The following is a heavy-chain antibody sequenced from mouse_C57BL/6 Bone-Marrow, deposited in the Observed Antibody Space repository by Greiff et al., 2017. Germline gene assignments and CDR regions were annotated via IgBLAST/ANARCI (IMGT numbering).Heavy chain of an antibody. D-gene: IGHD1-1*01. CDR3: ARHTLYYGSRDYAMDY. V-gene: IGHV5-15*04. Sequence: EVMLVESGGGLVQPGGSLKLSCAASGFTFSDYVMAWVRQAPRKGPEWVAFISNLAYSIYYADTVTGRFTISRENAKNTLYLEMSSLRSEDTAMYYCARHTLYYGSRDYAMDYWGQGTSVTVSS. CDR1: GFTFSDYV. J-gene: IGHJ4*01. CDR2: ISNLAYSI.